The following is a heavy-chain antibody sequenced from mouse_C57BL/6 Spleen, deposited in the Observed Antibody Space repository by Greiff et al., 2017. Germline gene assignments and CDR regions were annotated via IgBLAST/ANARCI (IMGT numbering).Heavy chain of an antibody. CDR3: ARLLFGEYFDV. J-gene: IGHJ1*03. CDR1: GYSITSDY. Sequence: EVKVVESGPGLAKPSQSLSLTCSVTGYSITSDYWNWIRKFPGNKLEYMGYISYSGSTYYNPSLKSRISITRDTSKNQYYLQLYSVTTEDTATYYCARLLFGEYFDVWGTGTTVTVSS. V-gene: IGHV3-8*01. CDR2: ISYSGST.